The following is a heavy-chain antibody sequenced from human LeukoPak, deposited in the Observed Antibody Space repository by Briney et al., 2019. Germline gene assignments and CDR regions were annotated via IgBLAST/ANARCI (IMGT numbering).Heavy chain of an antibody. CDR1: GFTFSSYA. V-gene: IGHV3-23*01. Sequence: GGSLRLSCAASGFTFSSYAMSWVRQAPGKGLEWVSAISGSGGSTYYADSVKGRFTISRDNSKNTLYLQMNSLRAEDTAVYYCAKANLIVVVPASLMDVWGKGTTVTVSS. CDR2: ISGSGGST. J-gene: IGHJ6*04. CDR3: AKANLIVVVPASLMDV. D-gene: IGHD2-2*01.